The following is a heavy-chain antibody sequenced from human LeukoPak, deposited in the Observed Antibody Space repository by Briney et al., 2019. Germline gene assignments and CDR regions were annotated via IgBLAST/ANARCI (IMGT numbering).Heavy chain of an antibody. CDR3: ARCLHSGFWSGLKVDAFDI. Sequence: ASVKVSCKASGDTFTGYYMHWVRQAPGQGLEWMGWINPNSGYSNCAHKFHGSVTMTMDTSNSTAYKDLIRLRSEDAAVYYCARCLHSGFWSGLKVDAFDIWGQGTMVTVSS. D-gene: IGHD3-3*01. J-gene: IGHJ3*02. V-gene: IGHV1-2*02. CDR1: GDTFTGYY. CDR2: INPNSGYS.